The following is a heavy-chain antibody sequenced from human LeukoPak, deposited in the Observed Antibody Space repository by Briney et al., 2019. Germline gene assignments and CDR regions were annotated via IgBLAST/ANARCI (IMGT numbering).Heavy chain of an antibody. CDR2: ISSSSSYT. V-gene: IGHV3-11*05. J-gene: IGHJ4*02. CDR1: GFIFSDYY. CDR3: AREFVQGSSLPYFDC. Sequence: GGSLRLSCAASGFIFSDYYMSWIRQAPGKGLEWVAYISSSSSYTNYVDSVKGRFTISRDNAKNSLFLQMNSLRAEDTAVYYCAREFVQGSSLPYFDCWGQGTLVTVSS. D-gene: IGHD1-26*01.